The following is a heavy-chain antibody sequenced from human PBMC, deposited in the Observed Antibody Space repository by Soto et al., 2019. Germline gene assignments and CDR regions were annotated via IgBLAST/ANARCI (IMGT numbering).Heavy chain of an antibody. CDR3: ANDFRKYYSTSSWTFDY. CDR2: ISSNSSKK. D-gene: IGHD3-3*01. CDR1: GFTFSSFS. J-gene: IGHJ4*02. Sequence: PGGSLRLSCAASGFTFSSFSMNWVRQAPVKGLEWVSSISSNSSKKYYADSVKGRFTVSRDNAKNSLFLQMNSLRVEDTAVYYCANDFRKYYSTSSWTFDYWGQGTLVTVSS. V-gene: IGHV3-21*01.